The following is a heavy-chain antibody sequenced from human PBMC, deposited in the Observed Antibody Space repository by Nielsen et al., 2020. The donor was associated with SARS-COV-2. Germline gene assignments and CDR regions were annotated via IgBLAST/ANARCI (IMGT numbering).Heavy chain of an antibody. D-gene: IGHD3-10*01. CDR3: AREALKELLWFGESSSYYGMDV. CDR1: GGSISSGGYY. J-gene: IGHJ6*02. CDR2: IYYSGST. V-gene: IGHV4-31*03. Sequence: SETLSLTCTVSGGSISSGGYYWSWIRQHPGKGLEWIVYIYYSGSTYYNPSLKSRVTISVDTSKNQFSLKLSSVTAADTAVYYCAREALKELLWFGESSSYYGMDVWGQGTTVTVSS.